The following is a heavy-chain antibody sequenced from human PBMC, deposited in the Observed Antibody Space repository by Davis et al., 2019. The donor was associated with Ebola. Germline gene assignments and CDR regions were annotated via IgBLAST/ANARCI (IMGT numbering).Heavy chain of an antibody. CDR2: VYHSGST. CDR1: GGSINSYY. J-gene: IGHJ5*02. V-gene: IGHV4-59*01. Sequence: GSLRLSCTVSGGSINSYYWNWIRQPPGKRLEWIGSVYHSGSTNYNPSLKSRVTISVDTSRNQFSLKLSSVTAADTAVYYCARHCSSTSCSWFDPWGQGTLVTVSS. D-gene: IGHD2-2*01. CDR3: ARHCSSTSCSWFDP.